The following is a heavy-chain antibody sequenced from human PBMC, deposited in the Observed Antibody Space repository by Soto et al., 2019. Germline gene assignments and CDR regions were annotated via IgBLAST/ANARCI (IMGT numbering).Heavy chain of an antibody. J-gene: IGHJ4*02. D-gene: IGHD1-26*01. V-gene: IGHV1-69*08. CDR3: AREVVGATD. Sequence: QVQLVQSGAEVKKPGSSVKVSCKASGGTFSSYTISWVRQAPGQGLEWMGRIIPILGIANYAQKFQGRVTITADKSTSTVYMELSSLRSDDTAVYYCAREVVGATDWGQGTLVTVSS. CDR1: GGTFSSYT. CDR2: IIPILGIA.